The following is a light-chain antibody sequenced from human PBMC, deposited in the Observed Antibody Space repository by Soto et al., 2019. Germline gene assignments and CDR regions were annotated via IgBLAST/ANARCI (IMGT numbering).Light chain of an antibody. J-gene: IGKJ5*01. CDR3: EPYGGSPIT. V-gene: IGKV3-20*01. CDR1: QSVSSS. CDR2: GAS. Sequence: EIVMTRCPPTLSVSPGERATLSCRASQSVSSSLAWYQQKTGQAPRLLISGASNRATGIPDRFSGSGSETDFTLTISRLEPEELALYYCEPYGGSPITFGQGTPL.